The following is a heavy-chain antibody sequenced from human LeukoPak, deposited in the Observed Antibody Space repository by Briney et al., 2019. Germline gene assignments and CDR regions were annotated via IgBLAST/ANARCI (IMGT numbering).Heavy chain of an antibody. D-gene: IGHD1-26*01. CDR2: ISYDGSNK. CDR3: AKDQRWESPHYLDS. CDR1: GFTSNYA. V-gene: IGHV3-30*04. Sequence: GGSLRLSCAASGFTSNYAMHWVRQAPGKGLEWVAVISYDGSNKYYADSVKGRFTISRDNSKNTLYVQMNSLRDEDTAVYYCAKDQRWESPHYLDSWGQGTLVTVSS. J-gene: IGHJ4*02.